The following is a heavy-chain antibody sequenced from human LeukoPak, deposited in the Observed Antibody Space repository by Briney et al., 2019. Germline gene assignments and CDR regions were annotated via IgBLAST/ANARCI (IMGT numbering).Heavy chain of an antibody. CDR3: ARGRGTVLLWFGELIE. J-gene: IGHJ4*02. Sequence: ASVTVSFKASGYTFTGYYMHWVRQAPGQGLEWMGWINPNSGGTNYAQKFQGRVTMTRDTSISTAYMELSRLRSDDTAVYYCARGRGTVLLWFGELIEWGQGTLVTVSS. D-gene: IGHD3-10*01. CDR2: INPNSGGT. CDR1: GYTFTGYY. V-gene: IGHV1-2*02.